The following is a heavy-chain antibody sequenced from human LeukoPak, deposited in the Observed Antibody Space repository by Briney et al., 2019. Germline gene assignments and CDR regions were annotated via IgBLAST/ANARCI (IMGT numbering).Heavy chain of an antibody. CDR1: GGSFSGYY. D-gene: IGHD3-10*01. CDR2: INHSGST. J-gene: IGHJ3*02. Sequence: SETLFLTCAVYGGSFSGYYWSWIRQPPGKGLEWIGEINHSGSTNYNPSLKSRVTISVDTSKNQFSLKLSSVTAADTAVYYCARVVITMVRGVIWSAFDIWGQGTMVTVSS. V-gene: IGHV4-34*01. CDR3: ARVVITMVRGVIWSAFDI.